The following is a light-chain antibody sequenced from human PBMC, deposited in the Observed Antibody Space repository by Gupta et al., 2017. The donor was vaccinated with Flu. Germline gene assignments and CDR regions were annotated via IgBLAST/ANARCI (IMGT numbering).Light chain of an antibody. CDR3: QQDDSTPYT. CDR2: WAS. CDR1: QSVLYSSNNKNY. J-gene: IGKJ2*01. Sequence: SLGERATFNCKSSQSVLYSSNNKNYLAWYQQKPGQPPKLLIYWASTRESGVPDRFSGSGSGTDFTLTISSLQAEDVAVYYCQQDDSTPYTFGQGTKMEIK. V-gene: IGKV4-1*01.